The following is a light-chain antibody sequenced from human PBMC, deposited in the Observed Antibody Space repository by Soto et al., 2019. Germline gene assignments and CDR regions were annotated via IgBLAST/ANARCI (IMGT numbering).Light chain of an antibody. J-gene: IGLJ2*01. CDR2: DVS. V-gene: IGLV2-14*01. Sequence: QSVLTQPASVSGSPGQSITISCTGTSSDVGAYNYVSWYQQHPGKAPKVMIYDVSNRPSGFSNRFSGSKSGNTASLTISVLQAEDEADYYCSSYTSSSTVVFGGGTKLTVL. CDR3: SSYTSSSTVV. CDR1: SSDVGAYNY.